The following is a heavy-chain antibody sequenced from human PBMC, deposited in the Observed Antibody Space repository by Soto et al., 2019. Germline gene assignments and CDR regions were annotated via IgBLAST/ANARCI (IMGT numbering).Heavy chain of an antibody. CDR3: ARGWRAGYFDY. V-gene: IGHV4-34*01. Sequence: QVQLQQWGAGLLKPSETLSLTCAVYGGSFSGYYWSWIRQPPGKGLEWIGEINHSGSTNYNPSLKSRVTISVDTSQTQFSLKLSSVTAADTAVNYCARGWRAGYFDYWGQGTLVTVSS. D-gene: IGHD6-19*01. CDR1: GGSFSGYY. CDR2: INHSGST. J-gene: IGHJ4*02.